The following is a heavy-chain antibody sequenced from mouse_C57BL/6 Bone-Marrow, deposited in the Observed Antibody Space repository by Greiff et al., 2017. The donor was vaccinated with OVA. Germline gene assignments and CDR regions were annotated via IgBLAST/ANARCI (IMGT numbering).Heavy chain of an antibody. D-gene: IGHD2-4*01. CDR3: ANDHDGGAWFAY. CDR1: GFTFSSYA. J-gene: IGHJ3*01. CDR2: ISDGGSYT. Sequence: EVKLVESGGGLVKPGGSLKLSCAASGFTFSSYAMSWVRQTPEKRLEWVATISDGGSYTYYPDNVKGRFTISRDNAKNNLYLQMSHLKSEDTAMYYCANDHDGGAWFAYWGQGTLVTVSA. V-gene: IGHV5-4*03.